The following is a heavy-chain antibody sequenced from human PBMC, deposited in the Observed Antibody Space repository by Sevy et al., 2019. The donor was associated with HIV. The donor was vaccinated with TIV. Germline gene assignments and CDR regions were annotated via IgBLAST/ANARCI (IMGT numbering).Heavy chain of an antibody. CDR2: INSAGGST. J-gene: IGHJ4*02. Sequence: GGSLRLSCAASGFNFYIYWIHWVRQAPGKGLVWVSRINSAGGSTSHADSVKGRFTISRDNAKNTVYLQMSSLRAEDTAVYYCARGTAGTVDYWGQGTLVTVSS. CDR1: GFNFYIYW. D-gene: IGHD1-1*01. V-gene: IGHV3-74*01. CDR3: ARGTAGTVDY.